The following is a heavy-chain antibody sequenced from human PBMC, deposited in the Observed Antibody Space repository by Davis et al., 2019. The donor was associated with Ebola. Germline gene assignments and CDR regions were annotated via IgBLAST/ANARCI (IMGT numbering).Heavy chain of an antibody. V-gene: IGHV1-18*01. Sequence: ASVKVSCKASGYTFTSYGISWVRQAPGQGLEWMGWISAYNGNTNYAQKLQGRVTITRDTSASTAYMELSSLRSEDTAVYYCARGGVRFLEWLSSFDYWGQGTLVTVSS. D-gene: IGHD3-3*01. CDR2: ISAYNGNT. CDR3: ARGGVRFLEWLSSFDY. J-gene: IGHJ4*02. CDR1: GYTFTSYG.